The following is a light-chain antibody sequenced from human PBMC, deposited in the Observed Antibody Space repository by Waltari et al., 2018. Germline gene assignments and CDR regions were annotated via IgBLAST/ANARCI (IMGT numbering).Light chain of an antibody. Sequence: QSALTQPASVSGSPGQSITISCTGTSSDVGAYNYVSWYQQHPGKAPKLIIHDVTYRPHGVSNRPPGAKHGHTSPLTVPGLQAADEADYYCGSYTRSGTVGFGGGTKLTVL. CDR3: GSYTRSGTVG. CDR2: DVT. J-gene: IGLJ2*01. CDR1: SSDVGAYNY. V-gene: IGLV2-14*03.